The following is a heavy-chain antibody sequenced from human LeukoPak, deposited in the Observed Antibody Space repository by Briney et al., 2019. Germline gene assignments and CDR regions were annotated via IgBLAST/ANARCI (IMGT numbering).Heavy chain of an antibody. D-gene: IGHD2/OR15-2a*01. J-gene: IGHJ4*02. CDR3: VSAVHTTTYFDQ. Sequence: GESLKISCKASGYSVTTYWIGWVRQMPREGLEWLGLIYLGDSHTSHSPSSFQGQVTISADKSITTAYLQWSSLKASDSAMYYCVSAVHTTTYFDQWGQGILVTVSS. CDR2: IYLGDSHT. CDR1: GYSVTTYW. V-gene: IGHV5-51*01.